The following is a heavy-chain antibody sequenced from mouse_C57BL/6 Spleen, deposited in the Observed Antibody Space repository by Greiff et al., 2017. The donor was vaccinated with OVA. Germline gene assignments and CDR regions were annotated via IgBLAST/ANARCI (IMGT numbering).Heavy chain of an antibody. D-gene: IGHD2-4*01. J-gene: IGHJ3*01. Sequence: EVNVVESGGDLVKPGGSLKLSCAASGFTFSSYGMSWVRQTPDKRLEWVATISSGGSYTYYPDSVKGRFTISRDNAKNTLYLQMSSLKSEDTAMYYCARHNYDYDATWFAYWGQGTLVTVST. CDR3: ARHNYDYDATWFAY. V-gene: IGHV5-6*01. CDR2: ISSGGSYT. CDR1: GFTFSSYG.